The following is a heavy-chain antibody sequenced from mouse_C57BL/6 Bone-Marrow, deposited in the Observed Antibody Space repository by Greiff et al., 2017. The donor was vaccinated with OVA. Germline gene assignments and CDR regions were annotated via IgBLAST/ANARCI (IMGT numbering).Heavy chain of an antibody. D-gene: IGHD2-2*01. CDR1: GFTFSSYA. Sequence: EVMLVESGGGLVKPGGSLKLSCAASGFTFSSYAMSWVRQTPGQRLEWVANISDGGSYTYYPDNVKGRFTISRDNATNTLSLQMSHLKSEDTAMYYGALWLRRRGYAMDYWGQGTAVTVSA. J-gene: IGHJ4*01. CDR2: ISDGGSYT. CDR3: ALWLRRRGYAMDY. V-gene: IGHV5-4*03.